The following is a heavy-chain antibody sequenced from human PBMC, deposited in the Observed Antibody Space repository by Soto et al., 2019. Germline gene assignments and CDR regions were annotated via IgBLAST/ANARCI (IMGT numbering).Heavy chain of an antibody. D-gene: IGHD2-15*01. J-gene: IGHJ4*02. CDR2: IKSKTDGGTT. Sequence: EVQLVESGGGLVKPGGSLRLSCAASGYTFSNAWMNWVRQAPGKGLEWVGRIKSKTDGGTTDYAAPVKGRFTISRDDSKNTLYLQMNSLKTEDTAVYYCTTELGIVVVVAATVWGQGTLVTVSS. CDR3: TTELGIVVVVAATV. V-gene: IGHV3-15*07. CDR1: GYTFSNAW.